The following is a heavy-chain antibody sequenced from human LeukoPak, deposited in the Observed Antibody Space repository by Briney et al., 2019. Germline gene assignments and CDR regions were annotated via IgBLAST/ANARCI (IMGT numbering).Heavy chain of an antibody. CDR2: ISGSGGST. V-gene: IGHV3-23*01. Sequence: SGGSLRLSCAASGFSFSTYAMSWVRQAPGKGLEWVSAISGSGGSTYYADSVKGRFTISRDNSKNTLYLQMNSLRAEDTAVYYCAKTIVGRYSYGYVPQHWGQGTLVTVSS. CDR1: GFSFSTYA. J-gene: IGHJ4*02. D-gene: IGHD5-18*01. CDR3: AKTIVGRYSYGYVPQH.